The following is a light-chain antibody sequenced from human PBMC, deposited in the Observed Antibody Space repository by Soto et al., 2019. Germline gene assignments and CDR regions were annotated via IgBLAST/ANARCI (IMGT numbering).Light chain of an antibody. CDR3: QHYDASPRT. V-gene: IGKV3-20*01. J-gene: IGKJ2*01. CDR1: QSVKSNY. CDR2: GVF. Sequence: ETVLTQSPGTVSLSTGVRATLSCRTRQSVKSNYLAWYQQKPGQAPRLLIYGVFNRATGIPDRFSGSGSGSDFTLSISGLEPEDSAVYYCQHYDASPRTFGQGTKLEIK.